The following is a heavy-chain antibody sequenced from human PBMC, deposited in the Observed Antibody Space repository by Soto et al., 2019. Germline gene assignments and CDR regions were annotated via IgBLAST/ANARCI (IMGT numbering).Heavy chain of an antibody. J-gene: IGHJ5*02. D-gene: IGHD2-15*01. Sequence: QITLKESGPTLVKPTQTLTLTCTFSGFSLSTSGVGVGWIRQPPGKALEWLALIYWDDDKRYSPSLKSRLTTPNNSAKSQAVLNMTHMDPVDTAKYYCAHYCGRSNWFDPWGQGTLVTVSS. CDR3: AHYCGRSNWFDP. CDR1: GFSLSTSGVG. V-gene: IGHV2-5*02. CDR2: IYWDDDK.